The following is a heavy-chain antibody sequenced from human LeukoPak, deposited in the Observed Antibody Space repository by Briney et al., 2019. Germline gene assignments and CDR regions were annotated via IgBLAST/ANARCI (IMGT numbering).Heavy chain of an antibody. J-gene: IGHJ5*02. CDR3: ARVVYDFWSGGFDP. CDR1: GGSIVSENYY. D-gene: IGHD3-3*01. V-gene: IGHV4-30-4*02. CDR2: MHYSGSA. Sequence: SETLSLICSVSGGSIVSENYYWSWIRQPLGKGLEWIAYMHYSGSAYYNPSLKSRVSMSVDTSKNQFSLKLSSVTAADTAVYYCARVVYDFWSGGFDPWGQGTLVTVSS.